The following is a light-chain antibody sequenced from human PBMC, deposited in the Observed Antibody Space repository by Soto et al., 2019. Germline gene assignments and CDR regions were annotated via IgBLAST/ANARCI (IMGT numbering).Light chain of an antibody. J-gene: IGKJ2*01. CDR2: LGS. CDR1: QSLLHSNGQNY. CDR3: MQALQTPPYT. Sequence: DIVMTQSPLSLPVTPGEPASISCRASQSLLHSNGQNYLDWYLQKPGQSPQLLIYLGSNRASGVPDRFSGRGSGTDFTLRISRVEAEDVGIYYCMQALQTPPYTFGLGTKLEIE. V-gene: IGKV2-28*01.